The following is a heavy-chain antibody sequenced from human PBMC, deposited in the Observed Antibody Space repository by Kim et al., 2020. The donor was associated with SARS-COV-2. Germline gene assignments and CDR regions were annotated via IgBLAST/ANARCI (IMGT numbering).Heavy chain of an antibody. J-gene: IGHJ4*02. CDR1: GFTFSTLD. V-gene: IGHV3-23*01. CDR2: IFGDDGRT. Sequence: GGSLRLSCVASGFTFSTLDMSWVRQAPGKGLEWVSVIFGDDGRTSYADSVKGRFTISRDNSQHTLYLQMSNLKVEDTARYYCVKGAYLAYWGQGSLVTVSS. CDR3: VKGAYLAY.